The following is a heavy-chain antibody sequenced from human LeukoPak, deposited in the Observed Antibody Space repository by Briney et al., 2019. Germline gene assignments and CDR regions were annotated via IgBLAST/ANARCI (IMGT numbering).Heavy chain of an antibody. J-gene: IGHJ6*03. Sequence: ASVKVSCKASGYTFTGYYMHWVRQAPGQGLEWMGRINPNSGGTNYAQKFQGRVTVTRDTSISTAYMELSRLRSDDTAVYYCARGTRSGRYHMDVWGKGTTVTVSS. CDR1: GYTFTGYY. CDR3: ARGTRSGRYHMDV. CDR2: INPNSGGT. V-gene: IGHV1-2*06. D-gene: IGHD3-10*01.